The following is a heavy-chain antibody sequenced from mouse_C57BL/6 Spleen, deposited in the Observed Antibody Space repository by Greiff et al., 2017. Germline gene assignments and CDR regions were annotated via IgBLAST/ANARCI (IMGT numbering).Heavy chain of an antibody. Sequence: EVKLVESGGGLVQPKGSLKLSCAASGFSFNTYAMNWVRQAPGKGLEWVARIRSKSNNYATYYADSVKDRFTISRDDSESMLYLQMNNLKTEDTAMYYCVRTQGYYGSSLYYAMDYWGQGTSVTVSS. CDR2: IRSKSNNYAT. D-gene: IGHD1-1*01. CDR1: GFSFNTYA. CDR3: VRTQGYYGSSLYYAMDY. V-gene: IGHV10-1*01. J-gene: IGHJ4*01.